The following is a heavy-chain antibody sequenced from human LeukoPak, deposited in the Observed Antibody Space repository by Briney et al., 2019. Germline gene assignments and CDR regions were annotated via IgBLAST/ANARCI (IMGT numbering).Heavy chain of an antibody. J-gene: IGHJ4*02. CDR1: GGSISVYY. CDR2: IYYSGST. Sequence: SETLSLTFTVSGGSISVYYWSWIRQPPGKGLEWIGYIYYSGSTNYNPSLKSRVTISVDTSKNQFSLKLSSVTAADTAVYYCARGRYYVDYWGQGTLVTVSS. V-gene: IGHV4-59*01. D-gene: IGHD3-10*02. CDR3: ARGRYYVDY.